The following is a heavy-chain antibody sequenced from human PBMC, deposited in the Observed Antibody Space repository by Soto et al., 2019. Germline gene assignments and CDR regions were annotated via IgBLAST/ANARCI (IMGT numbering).Heavy chain of an antibody. J-gene: IGHJ6*02. CDR1: GYTFSGYY. Sequence: QAQLVQSGAEVKKPGASVKVSCKASGYTFSGYYIQWVRQAPGQGLEWMGWINPNSGGTNYAQKFLGRVTMTRGMSITTAYMELSRLRSDDTAVYYCARDSLENGRFGYYYGMDLWGQGTTVTVSS. D-gene: IGHD1-1*01. CDR3: ARDSLENGRFGYYYGMDL. CDR2: INPNSGGT. V-gene: IGHV1-2*02.